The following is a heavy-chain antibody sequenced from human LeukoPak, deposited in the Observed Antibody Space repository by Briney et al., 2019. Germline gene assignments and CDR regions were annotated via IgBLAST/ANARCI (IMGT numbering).Heavy chain of an antibody. Sequence: GGSLRLSCAASGFTFSSYAMHWVRQAPGKGLEWVAVISYDGSNKYYADSVKGRFTISRDSSKNTLYLQMNSLRAEDTAVYYCARDYYDSSGSDYWGQGTLVTVSS. CDR1: GFTFSSYA. CDR2: ISYDGSNK. D-gene: IGHD3-22*01. CDR3: ARDYYDSSGSDY. J-gene: IGHJ4*02. V-gene: IGHV3-30-3*01.